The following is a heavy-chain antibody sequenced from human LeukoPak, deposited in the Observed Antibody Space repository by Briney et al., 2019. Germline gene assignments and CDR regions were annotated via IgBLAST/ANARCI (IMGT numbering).Heavy chain of an antibody. D-gene: IGHD3-16*02. Sequence: GASVKVSCKASGYTFTGYYMHWVRQAPGQGLEWMGWINPNSGGTNYAQKFQGRVTMTRDTSISTAYMGLSRLRSDDTAVYYCAREHEKRLGELSLSFGPEYYFDHWGQGTLVTVSS. CDR3: AREHEKRLGELSLSFGPEYYFDH. CDR1: GYTFTGYY. V-gene: IGHV1-2*02. CDR2: INPNSGGT. J-gene: IGHJ4*02.